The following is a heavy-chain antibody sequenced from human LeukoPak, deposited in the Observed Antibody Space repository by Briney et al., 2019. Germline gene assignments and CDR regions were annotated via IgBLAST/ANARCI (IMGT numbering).Heavy chain of an antibody. Sequence: SETLSLTCAVYGGSFSGYYWSWIRQPPGKGLEWIGEINHSGSTNYNPSLKSRVTISVDTSKNQSSLKLSSVTAADTAVYYCARHGGDYWRDAFDIWGQGTMVTVSS. D-gene: IGHD4-17*01. V-gene: IGHV4-34*01. CDR1: GGSFSGYY. CDR3: ARHGGDYWRDAFDI. J-gene: IGHJ3*02. CDR2: INHSGST.